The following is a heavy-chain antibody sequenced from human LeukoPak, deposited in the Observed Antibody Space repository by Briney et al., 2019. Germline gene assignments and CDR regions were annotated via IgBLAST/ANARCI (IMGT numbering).Heavy chain of an antibody. CDR2: IKQDGSEK. CDR3: AKYKLMTTVTTPDY. Sequence: GGSLRLSCAASGFTFSSYWMSWVRQAPGKGLEWVANIKQDGSEKYYVDSVKGRFTISIDNAKNSLYLQMNSLRAEDTAVYYCAKYKLMTTVTTPDYWGQGTLVTVSS. V-gene: IGHV3-7*01. CDR1: GFTFSSYW. D-gene: IGHD4-17*01. J-gene: IGHJ4*02.